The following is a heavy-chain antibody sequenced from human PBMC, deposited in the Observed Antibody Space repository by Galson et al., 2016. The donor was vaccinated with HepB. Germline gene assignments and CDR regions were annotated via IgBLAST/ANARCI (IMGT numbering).Heavy chain of an antibody. J-gene: IGHJ4*02. CDR3: ARARRSGSGWYFDY. CDR2: NYYSGTT. CDR1: GGSITITDYY. D-gene: IGHD3-10*01. Sequence: TLSLTCTVSGGSITITDYYWSWIRQHPGKGLEWIGYNYYSGTTYYSPSLKSRVTISVDTSKSQFSLRLSSVTAADTAVYYCARARRSGSGWYFDYWGQGALVTVSS. V-gene: IGHV4-31*03.